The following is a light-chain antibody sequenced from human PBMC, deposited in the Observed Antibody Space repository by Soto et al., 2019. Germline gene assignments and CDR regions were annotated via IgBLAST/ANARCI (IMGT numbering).Light chain of an antibody. CDR3: AAWDDRVDVYV. V-gene: IGLV1-44*01. J-gene: IGLJ1*01. Sequence: QSVLTQPPSASGTPGQIVAISCSGSSSNIGSNTVTWYQQLPGTAPKLLIYSTSQRSSGVPGRFSGSKSGASASLSISGLQYEDEADYYCAAWDDRVDVYVLGTGTKVTVL. CDR1: SSNIGSNT. CDR2: STS.